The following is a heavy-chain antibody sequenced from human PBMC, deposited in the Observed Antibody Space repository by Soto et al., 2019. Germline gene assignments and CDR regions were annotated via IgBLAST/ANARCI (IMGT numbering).Heavy chain of an antibody. CDR2: IKEDGSGK. Sequence: EVQLVESGGGLVQPGGSLRLSCTASGFTFRTYWMSWVRQAPGKGLEWVANIKEDGSGKYYVDSVKGRFTISRDNAKNSLYLQMNSLRAEDTAVYYCARVWDGYSSSSTDYWGQGTLVTVSS. D-gene: IGHD6-6*01. V-gene: IGHV3-7*05. CDR3: ARVWDGYSSSSTDY. J-gene: IGHJ4*02. CDR1: GFTFRTYW.